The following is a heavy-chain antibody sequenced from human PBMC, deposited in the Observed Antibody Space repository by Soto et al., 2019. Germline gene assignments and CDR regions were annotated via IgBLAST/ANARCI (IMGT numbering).Heavy chain of an antibody. V-gene: IGHV3-74*01. CDR3: GKAVGWAPVDH. Sequence: GGSLRLSCAAFGFTFSSNWMHWVRQVPGKGLVWVSRLNSDGSSTSYADSVKGRFTISRDNAKNTLYLQMNTLRAEDTAVYYCGKAVGWAPVDHWGQGTLVTVSS. D-gene: IGHD1-26*01. J-gene: IGHJ4*02. CDR2: LNSDGSST. CDR1: GFTFSSNW.